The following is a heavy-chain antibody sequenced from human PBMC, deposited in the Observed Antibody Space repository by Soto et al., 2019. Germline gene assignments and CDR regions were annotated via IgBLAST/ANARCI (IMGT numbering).Heavy chain of an antibody. J-gene: IGHJ5*02. CDR2: ISSSGTTK. V-gene: IGHV3-11*01. CDR1: GFSFTTYG. CDR3: AREGEYWFVP. Sequence: GGSLRLSCAASGFSFTTYGMTWIRQAPGKGLEWVSSISSSGTTKEYADSVKGRFTISRDNAKNSLSLQMNSLRAEDTAVYYCAREGEYWFVPLGLGILVTV. D-gene: IGHD3-16*01.